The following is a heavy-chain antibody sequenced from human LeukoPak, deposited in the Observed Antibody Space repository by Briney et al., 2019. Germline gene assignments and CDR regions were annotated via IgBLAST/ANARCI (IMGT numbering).Heavy chain of an antibody. D-gene: IGHD1-26*01. CDR3: ARLLVSGSYYFDY. J-gene: IGHJ4*02. V-gene: IGHV5-51*01. CDR1: GDSFTSYC. Sequence: GESLKISCKGSGDSFTSYCVGWVGQMPGEGLEWMGIIYPGDSDTRYSPSFQGQVTISADKSISTAYLQWSSLKASDTAMYYCARLLVSGSYYFDYWGQGTLVTVSS. CDR2: IYPGDSDT.